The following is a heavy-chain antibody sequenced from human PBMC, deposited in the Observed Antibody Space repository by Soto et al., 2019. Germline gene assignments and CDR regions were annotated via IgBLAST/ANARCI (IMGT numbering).Heavy chain of an antibody. CDR1: GFTFRMYW. J-gene: IGHJ4*02. V-gene: IGHV3-74*01. D-gene: IGHD1-1*01. Sequence: GGSLRLSCAASGFTFRMYWMHWVRQVPGKGPEWVSRINDDGISTNYADSVKGRFTISRDNAKNTLYLQMNALRVEDTGVYYCTRGPRPTSTGTGAFWDQGTLVTVSS. CDR2: INDDGIST. CDR3: TRGPRPTSTGTGAF.